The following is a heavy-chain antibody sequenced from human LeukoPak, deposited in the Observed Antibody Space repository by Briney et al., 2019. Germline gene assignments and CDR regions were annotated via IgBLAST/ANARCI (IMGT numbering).Heavy chain of an antibody. Sequence: PVGSLRLSCAASGFTFSSYAMSWVRQAPGKGLEWVSAIGGSGGSTYYADSVKGRFTISRDKSKNTLYLQMNSLRAEDTAVYYCAKSSREGSSWYGVYNWFDPWGQGTLVTVSS. D-gene: IGHD6-13*01. CDR2: IGGSGGST. CDR1: GFTFSSYA. V-gene: IGHV3-23*01. CDR3: AKSSREGSSWYGVYNWFDP. J-gene: IGHJ5*02.